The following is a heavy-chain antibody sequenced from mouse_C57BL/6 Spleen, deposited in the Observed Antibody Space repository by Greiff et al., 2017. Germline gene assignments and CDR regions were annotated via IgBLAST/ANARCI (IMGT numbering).Heavy chain of an antibody. J-gene: IGHJ2*01. CDR2: IDPENGDT. D-gene: IGHD2-3*01. Sequence: VHVKQSGAELVRPGASVKLSCTASGFNIKDDYMHWVKQRPEQGLEWIGWIDPENGDTEYASKFQGKATITADTSSNTAYLQLSSLTSEDTAVYYCTHGYYNYWGQGTTLTVSS. CDR1: GFNIKDDY. CDR3: THGYYNY. V-gene: IGHV14-4*01.